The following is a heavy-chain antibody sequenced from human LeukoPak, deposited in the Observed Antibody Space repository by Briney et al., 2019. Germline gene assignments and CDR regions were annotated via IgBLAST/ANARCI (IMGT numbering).Heavy chain of an antibody. D-gene: IGHD5-24*01. CDR3: ARSHSRYYFDY. Sequence: PGGSLRLSCAASGFTFDDYAMHWVRQAPGKGLEWVSGISWNSGSIGYADSVKGRFTISRDNSKNTLYLQMNSLRAEDTAVYYCARSHSRYYFDYWGQGTLVTVSP. CDR2: ISWNSGSI. CDR1: GFTFDDYA. J-gene: IGHJ4*02. V-gene: IGHV3-9*01.